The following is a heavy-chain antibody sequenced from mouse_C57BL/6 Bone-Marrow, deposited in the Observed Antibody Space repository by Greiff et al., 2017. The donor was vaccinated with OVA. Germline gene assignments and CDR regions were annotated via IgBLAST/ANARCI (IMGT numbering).Heavy chain of an antibody. CDR2: IDPSDSYT. D-gene: IGHD2-4*01. Sequence: QVQLQQPGAELVKPGASVKLSCKASGYTFTSYWMQWVKQRPGQGLEWIGEIDPSDSYTNYNQKFKGKATVTVDTSSSTAYMQLSSLTSEDSAVYYCAYDYDGGAWFAYWGQGTLVTVSA. CDR1: GYTFTSYW. V-gene: IGHV1-50*01. J-gene: IGHJ3*01. CDR3: AYDYDGGAWFAY.